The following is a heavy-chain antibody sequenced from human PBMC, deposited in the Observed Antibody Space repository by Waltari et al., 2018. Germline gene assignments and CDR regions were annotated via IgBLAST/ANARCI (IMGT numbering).Heavy chain of an antibody. Sequence: QVQLQESGPGLVKPSETLSLTCTVSGGSISSYYWSWIRQPPGKGLEWIGYIYYSGSTNYNPALKSRVTISVDTSKNQFSLKLSSVTAADTAVYYCARGYSVDGFDYWGQGTLVTVSS. CDR2: IYYSGST. J-gene: IGHJ4*02. D-gene: IGHD3-10*01. CDR3: ARGYSVDGFDY. V-gene: IGHV4-59*01. CDR1: GGSISSYY.